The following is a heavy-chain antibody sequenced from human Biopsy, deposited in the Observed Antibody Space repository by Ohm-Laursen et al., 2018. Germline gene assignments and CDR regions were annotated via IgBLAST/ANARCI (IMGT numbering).Heavy chain of an antibody. V-gene: IGHV4-39*01. Sequence: SDTLSFTCTVSGGPFGINSHYWLWLRQPPGKGLAWIASIYYVGTTHYNASLQGQVTISVNQPRNQLSLRLTSVTAADTAVYYCSKRDLSGTSPVWGQGTTVTVSS. D-gene: IGHD1-26*01. J-gene: IGHJ6*02. CDR3: SKRDLSGTSPV. CDR1: GGPFGINSHY. CDR2: IYYVGTT.